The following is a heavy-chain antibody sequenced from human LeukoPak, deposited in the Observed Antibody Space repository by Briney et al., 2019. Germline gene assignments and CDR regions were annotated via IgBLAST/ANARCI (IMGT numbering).Heavy chain of an antibody. V-gene: IGHV3-64*04. Sequence: GGSLRLSCSASGFPFSSYAMHWVRQAPGKGREYVSAISDSGGSTYYADSVKGRFTISRDNAKNSLYLQINSLRADDTAVYYCARDLEGPSYYWGQGTLVTVPS. CDR2: ISDSGGST. J-gene: IGHJ4*02. CDR3: ARDLEGPSYY. D-gene: IGHD1-1*01. CDR1: GFPFSSYA.